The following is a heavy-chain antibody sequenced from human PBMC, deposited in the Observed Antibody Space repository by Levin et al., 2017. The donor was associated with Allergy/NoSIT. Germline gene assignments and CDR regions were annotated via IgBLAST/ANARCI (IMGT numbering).Heavy chain of an antibody. CDR2: ISAYNGNT. CDR1: GYTFTSYG. V-gene: IGHV1-18*01. CDR3: ARVSVTTVANYYGMDV. J-gene: IGHJ6*02. Sequence: AASVKVSCKASGYTFTSYGISWVRQAPGQGLEWMGWISAYNGNTNYAQKLQGRVTMTTDTSTSTAYMELRSLRSDDTAVYYCARVSVTTVANYYGMDVWGQGTTVTVSS. D-gene: IGHD4-11*01.